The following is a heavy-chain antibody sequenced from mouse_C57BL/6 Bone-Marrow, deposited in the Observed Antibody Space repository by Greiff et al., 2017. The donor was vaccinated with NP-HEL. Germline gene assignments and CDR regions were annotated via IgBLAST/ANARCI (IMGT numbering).Heavy chain of an antibody. Sequence: VQLQQSGPELVKPGASVKISCKASGYTFTDYYVNWVKQSHGKSLEWIGDINPNNGGTSYNQKFKGKATLTVDKSSSTAYMELRSLTSEDSAVYCGARATYYDYDGAMDYWGQGTSVTVSS. V-gene: IGHV1-26*01. D-gene: IGHD2-4*01. CDR2: INPNNGGT. CDR1: GYTFTDYY. CDR3: ARATYYDYDGAMDY. J-gene: IGHJ4*01.